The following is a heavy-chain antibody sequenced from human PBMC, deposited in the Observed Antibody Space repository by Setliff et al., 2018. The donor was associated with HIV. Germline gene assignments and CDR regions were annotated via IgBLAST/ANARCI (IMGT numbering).Heavy chain of an antibody. Sequence: PGGSLRLSCAASGFTFSNYGMHWVRQAPGGGLEWISYISDTGNTIYYADSVKGRFAISRDNAKDSVYLQMSRLRAEDTSVYYCARGGGYDYGRYYFYGMDVWGRGTTVTVSS. CDR1: GFTFSNYG. CDR3: ARGGGYDYGRYYFYGMDV. CDR2: ISDTGNTI. J-gene: IGHJ6*02. V-gene: IGHV3-48*01. D-gene: IGHD5-12*01.